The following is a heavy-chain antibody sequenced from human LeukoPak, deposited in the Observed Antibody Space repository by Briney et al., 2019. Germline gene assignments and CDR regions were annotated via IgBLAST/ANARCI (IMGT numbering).Heavy chain of an antibody. CDR3: ARAIGSGYDSAGLDY. CDR2: IKQDGSEK. D-gene: IGHD5-12*01. Sequence: PGGPLRLSCAASGFTFSSYWMSWVRQAPGKGLEWVANIKQDGSEKYYVDSVKGRFTISRDNAKNSLYLQMNSLRAEDTAVYYCARAIGSGYDSAGLDYWGQGTLVTVSS. V-gene: IGHV3-7*01. CDR1: GFTFSSYW. J-gene: IGHJ4*02.